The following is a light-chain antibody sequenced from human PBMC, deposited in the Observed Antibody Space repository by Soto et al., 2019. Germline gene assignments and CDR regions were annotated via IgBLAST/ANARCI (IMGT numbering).Light chain of an antibody. J-gene: IGLJ1*01. Sequence: QSALTQPASVSGSPGQAIASSCTGTSSDVGCYNYVSWYQQHPGKAPKLIIYDVTTRPSGVSNRFSGSKSGNTASLTISGLQAEAESDNYCSSYTSSSNYVFGTGTKLTVL. CDR1: SSDVGCYNY. V-gene: IGLV2-14*01. CDR2: DVT. CDR3: SSYTSSSNYV.